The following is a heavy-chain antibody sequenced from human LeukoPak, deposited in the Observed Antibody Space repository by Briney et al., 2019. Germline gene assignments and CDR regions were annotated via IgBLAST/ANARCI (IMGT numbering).Heavy chain of an antibody. V-gene: IGHV4-4*02. CDR2: IYHSGST. CDR3: ASSGIALAGRLDY. D-gene: IGHD6-19*01. Sequence: PSETLSLTCAVSGGSISSSNWWSWVRQPPGKGLEWIGEIYHSGSTTYNPSLKSRVTISVDKSKNQFSLKLSSVTAADTVVYYCASSGIALAGRLDYWGQGTLVTVSS. CDR1: GGSISSSNW. J-gene: IGHJ4*02.